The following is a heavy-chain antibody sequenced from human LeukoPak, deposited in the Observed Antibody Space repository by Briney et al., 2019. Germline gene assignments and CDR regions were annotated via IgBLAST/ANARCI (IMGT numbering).Heavy chain of an antibody. CDR2: INWNGGST. CDR1: GFTFDDYG. J-gene: IGHJ6*04. CDR3: AELGITMIGGV. Sequence: GSLRLSCAASGFTFDDYGMSWVRQAPGKGLEWVSGINWNGGSTGYADSVKGRFTISRDNAKNSLYLQMNSLRAEDTAVYYCAELGITMIGGVWGKGTTVTISS. V-gene: IGHV3-20*04. D-gene: IGHD3-10*02.